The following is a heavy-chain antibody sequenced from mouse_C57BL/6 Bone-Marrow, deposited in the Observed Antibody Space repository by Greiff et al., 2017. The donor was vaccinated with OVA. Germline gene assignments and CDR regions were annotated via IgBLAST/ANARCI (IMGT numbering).Heavy chain of an antibody. V-gene: IGHV1-82*01. CDR3: ARDKYGSSSFAY. D-gene: IGHD1-1*01. CDR2: IYPGGGDT. Sequence: QVQLQQSGPELVKPGASVKISCKASGYAFSRSWMNWVKQRPGTGLEWIGRIYPGGGDTTYNGKFKGKATLTADNSSSTAYMQLSSLTSEDSAVYFGARDKYGSSSFAYWGQGTLVTVSA. J-gene: IGHJ3*01. CDR1: GYAFSRSW.